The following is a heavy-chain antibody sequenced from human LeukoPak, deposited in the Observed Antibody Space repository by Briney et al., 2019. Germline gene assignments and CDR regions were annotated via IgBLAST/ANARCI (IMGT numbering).Heavy chain of an antibody. Sequence: GGSLRLSCVSSGFTFTNHGMTWFRQAPGKGLEWVSTISGSGYNTYYADSVKGRFTISRDSSKNTLFLQMNGLRPEDTAVYYCARSGLNRFDSWGQGTLVTVSS. J-gene: IGHJ4*02. CDR1: GFTFTNHG. CDR2: ISGSGYNT. CDR3: ARSGLNRFDS. V-gene: IGHV3-23*01. D-gene: IGHD2-15*01.